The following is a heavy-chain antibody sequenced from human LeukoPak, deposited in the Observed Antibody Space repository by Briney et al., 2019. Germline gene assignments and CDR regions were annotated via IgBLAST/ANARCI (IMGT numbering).Heavy chain of an antibody. J-gene: IGHJ6*03. CDR1: GGSFSGYY. CDR3: AAGLGGPYYYYYMDV. V-gene: IGHV4-34*01. D-gene: IGHD3-22*01. Sequence: SETLSLTCAVYGGSFSGYYWSWIRQPPGKGLEWIGEINHSGSTNYNPSLKSRVTISVDTSKNQFSLKLSSVTAADTAVYYCAAGLGGPYYYYYMDVWGKGTTVTVSS. CDR2: INHSGST.